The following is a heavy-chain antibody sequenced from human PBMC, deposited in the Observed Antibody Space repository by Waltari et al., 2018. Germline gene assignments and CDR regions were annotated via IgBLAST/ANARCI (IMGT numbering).Heavy chain of an antibody. CDR3: AKDMDYYYYMDV. D-gene: IGHD3-10*01. CDR1: GFTFRSYG. J-gene: IGHJ6*03. CDR2: IWYDGSNK. V-gene: IGHV3-33*06. Sequence: QVQLVESGGGVVQPGRSLRLSCAASGFTFRSYGMHWVRQAPGKGLEWVAVIWYDGSNKYYADSVKGRFTISRDNSKNTLYLQMNSLRAEDTAVYYCAKDMDYYYYMDVWGKGTTVTVSS.